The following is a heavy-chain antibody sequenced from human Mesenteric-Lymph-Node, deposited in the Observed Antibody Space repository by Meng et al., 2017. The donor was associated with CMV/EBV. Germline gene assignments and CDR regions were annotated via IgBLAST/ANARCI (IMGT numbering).Heavy chain of an antibody. Sequence: ASVKVSCKTSGYTFTSHWMHWVRQAPGQGLEWMGIINPSDTTTVYSQKFQGRVTLTRDTSITTAYMELTSLTSDDTAVYYCARDRILLAETTRRGGAGWLDPRGQGTRVTVSS. CDR3: ARDRILLAETTRRGGAGWLDP. CDR1: GYTFTSHW. J-gene: IGHJ5*02. CDR2: INPSDTTT. D-gene: IGHD1/OR15-1a*01. V-gene: IGHV1-46*01.